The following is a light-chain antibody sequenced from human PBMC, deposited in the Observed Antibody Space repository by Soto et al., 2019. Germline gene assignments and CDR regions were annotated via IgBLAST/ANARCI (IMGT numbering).Light chain of an antibody. CDR1: QSVGSY. V-gene: IGKV3-11*01. J-gene: IGKJ4*01. CDR3: QQRSTWPALT. Sequence: EVVLTQSPVTLSLSPGERATLSCRARQSVGSYVAWYQHKPGHLPRLLIYDTSNRAAGIPVRFSGSGSETDITLTISSLEPDDFALYYCQQRSTWPALTFGGGTKVEVK. CDR2: DTS.